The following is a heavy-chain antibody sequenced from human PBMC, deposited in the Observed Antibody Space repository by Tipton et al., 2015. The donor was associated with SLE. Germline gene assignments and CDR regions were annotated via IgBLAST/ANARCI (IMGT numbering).Heavy chain of an antibody. D-gene: IGHD7-27*01. V-gene: IGHV4-39*07. Sequence: TLSLTCTVSGGSISSSSYYWGWIRQPPGKGLEWIGSIYYSGSTYYNPSLKSRVTISVDTSKNQFSLKLSSVTAADTAVYYCARPETGEEGAFDSWGQGTMVTVSS. CDR1: GGSISSSSYY. CDR3: ARPETGEEGAFDS. CDR2: IYYSGST. J-gene: IGHJ3*02.